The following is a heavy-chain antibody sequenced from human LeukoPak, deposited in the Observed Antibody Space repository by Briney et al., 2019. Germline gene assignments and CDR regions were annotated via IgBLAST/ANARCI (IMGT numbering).Heavy chain of an antibody. J-gene: IGHJ4*02. CDR3: ARGEGIFFDY. CDR2: VSAYNGNT. D-gene: IGHD3-3*01. CDR1: GYTFTNFA. Sequence: SVKVSCKASGYTFTNFAISWVRQAPGQRLEWMGWVSAYNGNTNYAQKFQGRVSMTTDTSTSTAYMDLRSLRSDDTAVYYCARGEGIFFDYWGQGTLVTVSS. V-gene: IGHV1-18*01.